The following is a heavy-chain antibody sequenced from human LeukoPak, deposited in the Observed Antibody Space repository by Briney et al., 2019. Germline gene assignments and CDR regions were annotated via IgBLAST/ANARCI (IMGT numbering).Heavy chain of an antibody. CDR3: ARTITPDAFDI. Sequence: SETLSLTCTVSGGSISSYYWSWIRQPPGKGLEWIGYIYYSGSTNYNPSLKSRVTISVDTSKNQFSLKLSSVTAADTAVYYCARTITPDAFDIWGQGTMVTVSS. CDR1: GGSISSYY. CDR2: IYYSGST. D-gene: IGHD1-14*01. V-gene: IGHV4-59*01. J-gene: IGHJ3*02.